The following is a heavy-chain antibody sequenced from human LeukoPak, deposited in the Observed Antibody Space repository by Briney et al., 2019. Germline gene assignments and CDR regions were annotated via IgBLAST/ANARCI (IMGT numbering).Heavy chain of an antibody. Sequence: ASVKVSCKASGYTFTSYGISWVRQAPGQGLEWMGWINPNSGGTNYAQKFQGRVTMTRDTSISTAYMELSRLRSDDTAVYYCASRRYSSSWYDPFDYWGQGTLVTVSS. V-gene: IGHV1-2*02. CDR1: GYTFTSYG. CDR2: INPNSGGT. CDR3: ASRRYSSSWYDPFDY. J-gene: IGHJ4*02. D-gene: IGHD6-13*01.